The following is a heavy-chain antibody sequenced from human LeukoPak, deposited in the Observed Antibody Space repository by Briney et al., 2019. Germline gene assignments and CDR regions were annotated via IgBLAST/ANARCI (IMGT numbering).Heavy chain of an antibody. CDR3: ARRKEIDY. Sequence: GGALRLSCAASGFTFSSYSMNWVRQAPGKGLEGVSSISSSGSTIYYADSVRGRFTISRDNAKNSLYLQMNSLRAEDTAGYYCARRKEIDYWGQGTLVTVSS. CDR2: ISSSGSTI. V-gene: IGHV3-48*01. J-gene: IGHJ4*02. CDR1: GFTFSSYS.